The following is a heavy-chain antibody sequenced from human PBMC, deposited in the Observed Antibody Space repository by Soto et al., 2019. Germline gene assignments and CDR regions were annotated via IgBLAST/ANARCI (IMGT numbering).Heavy chain of an antibody. CDR3: VRSSFNCNDPEPFDI. D-gene: IGHD1-20*01. J-gene: IGHJ3*02. CDR1: GYTFTSYD. Sequence: ASVKVSCKASGYTFTSYDINWVRQATGQGLEWMGWMNPNSGNTGYAQKFQGRVTMTRDTSMSTFYMEMSSLRSEDTAIYYCVRSSFNCNDPEPFDISSQGTMVTVSS. CDR2: MNPNSGNT. V-gene: IGHV1-8*01.